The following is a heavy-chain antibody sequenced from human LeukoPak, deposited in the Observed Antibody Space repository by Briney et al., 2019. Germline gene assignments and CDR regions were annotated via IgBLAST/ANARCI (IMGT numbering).Heavy chain of an antibody. CDR1: GGTFSSYA. J-gene: IGHJ4*02. D-gene: IGHD4-11*01. Sequence: SVKVSCKASGGTFSSYAISWVRQAPGQGLEWMGGIIPIFGTANYAQKFQGGVTITADESTSTAYMELSSLRSEDTAVYYCARESPTYSNYGYFDYWGQGTLVTVSS. V-gene: IGHV1-69*13. CDR2: IIPIFGTA. CDR3: ARESPTYSNYGYFDY.